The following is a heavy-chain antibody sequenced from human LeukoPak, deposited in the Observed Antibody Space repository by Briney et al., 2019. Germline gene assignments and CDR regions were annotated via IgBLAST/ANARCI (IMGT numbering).Heavy chain of an antibody. CDR2: IIPIFGTA. D-gene: IGHD3-10*01. CDR1: GGTFSSYA. CDR3: AREGSGYGSGSYYNDYYYYYMDV. V-gene: IGHV1-69*05. J-gene: IGHJ6*03. Sequence: GASVKVSCKASGGTFSSYAISWVRQAPGQGLEWRGGIIPIFGTANYAQKFQGRVTITTDESTSTAYMELSSLRSEDTAVYYCAREGSGYGSGSYYNDYYYYYMDVWGKGTTVTVSS.